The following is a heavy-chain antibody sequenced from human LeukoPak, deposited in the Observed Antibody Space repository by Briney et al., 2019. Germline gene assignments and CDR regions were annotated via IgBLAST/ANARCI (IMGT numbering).Heavy chain of an antibody. CDR1: GFTFSSYW. V-gene: IGHV3-74*01. Sequence: SGGSLGLSCAASGFTFSSYWMHWVRQAPGKGLVWVSRINSDGSSTSYADSVKGRFTISRDNAKNTLYLQMNSQRAEDTAVYYCARDTAIGGDLLDYWGQGTLVTVSS. CDR3: ARDTAIGGDLLDY. CDR2: INSDGSST. J-gene: IGHJ4*02. D-gene: IGHD2-21*02.